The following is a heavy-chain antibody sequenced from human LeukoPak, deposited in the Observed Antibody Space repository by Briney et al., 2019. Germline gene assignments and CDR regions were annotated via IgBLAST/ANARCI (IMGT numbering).Heavy chain of an antibody. J-gene: IGHJ6*02. CDR1: GFTFSIYW. V-gene: IGHV3-74*01. CDR3: ARGGSRYYDLGMV. D-gene: IGHD3-3*01. Sequence: GGSLRLSFSAVGFTFSIYWMHWVRPAPGKGPVWVSRINSDGSSTSYADSVKDRFTNSRNNAKNTLYLQINSLRAEDTAVYYSARGGSRYYDLGMVWGQGTTVTVSS. CDR2: INSDGSST.